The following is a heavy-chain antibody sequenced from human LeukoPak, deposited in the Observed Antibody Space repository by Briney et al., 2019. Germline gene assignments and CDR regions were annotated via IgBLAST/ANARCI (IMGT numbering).Heavy chain of an antibody. CDR1: GYTLTELS. CDR3: ATDRRVDYGDYYFDY. CDR2: FDPEDGET. Sequence: ASVKVSCKVSGYTLTELSMHWVRQAPGKGGEGMGGFDPEDGETIYAQKFQGRVTMTEDTSTDTAYMELSSLRSEDTAVYYCATDRRVDYGDYYFDYWGQGTLVTVSS. J-gene: IGHJ4*02. D-gene: IGHD4-17*01. V-gene: IGHV1-24*01.